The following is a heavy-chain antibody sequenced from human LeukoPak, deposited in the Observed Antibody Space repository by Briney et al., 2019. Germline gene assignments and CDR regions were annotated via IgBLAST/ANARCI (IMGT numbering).Heavy chain of an antibody. CDR1: GGSIINHY. CDR2: VYYDGST. D-gene: IGHD1-14*01. J-gene: IGHJ4*02. V-gene: IGHV4-59*11. CDR3: ARHPPATGRFDY. Sequence: SETLSLTCTVSGGSIINHYWSWIRQPPEKGLEWIGYVYYDGSTNYNPSLKSRVTMSVDTSKNQLSLRLSSVTAADTAVYYCARHPPATGRFDYWGQGTLGTVSS.